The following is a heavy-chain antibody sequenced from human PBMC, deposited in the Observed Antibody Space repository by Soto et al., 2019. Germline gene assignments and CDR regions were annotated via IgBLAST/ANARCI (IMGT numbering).Heavy chain of an antibody. CDR2: ISYDGSNK. V-gene: IGHV3-30-3*01. CDR1: GFTFSSYA. Sequence: QVQLVESGGGVVQPGRSLRLSWAASGFTFSSYAMHWVSQAPGKGLEWVAVISYDGSNKYYADSVKGRFTISRDNSKNTLYLQMNSLRAEATAVYYCARTVVTAIFDYWGQGTLVTVSS. D-gene: IGHD2-21*02. J-gene: IGHJ4*02. CDR3: ARTVVTAIFDY.